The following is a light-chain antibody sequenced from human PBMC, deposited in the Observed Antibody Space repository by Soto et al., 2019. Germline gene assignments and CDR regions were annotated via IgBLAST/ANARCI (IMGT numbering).Light chain of an antibody. CDR1: QSISNF. J-gene: IGKJ4*01. Sequence: DIQMTHSPSSLSASLGDRVTITCRASQSISNFLTWVQHKPGNAPKVLISAASTLQSGVPPRFSGSESGTDFTLTISSLQPEDSASYYCQQYYNSVLTFGGGTKVEIK. V-gene: IGKV1-39*01. CDR2: AAS. CDR3: QQYYNSVLT.